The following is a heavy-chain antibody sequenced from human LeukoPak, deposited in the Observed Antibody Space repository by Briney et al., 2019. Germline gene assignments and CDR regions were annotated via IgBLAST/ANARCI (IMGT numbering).Heavy chain of an antibody. D-gene: IGHD3-3*01. CDR1: GFTFSHYW. CDR2: INNDGSST. J-gene: IGHJ4*02. Sequence: GGSLRLYCAASGFTFSHYWMHWVRQVPGKGLVWVSHINNDGSSTTYADSVKGRFTISRDNAKNSLYLQMNSLRAEDTAVYYCARLREIPVFGVVTKSTSYFDYWGQGTLVTVSS. V-gene: IGHV3-74*01. CDR3: ARLREIPVFGVVTKSTSYFDY.